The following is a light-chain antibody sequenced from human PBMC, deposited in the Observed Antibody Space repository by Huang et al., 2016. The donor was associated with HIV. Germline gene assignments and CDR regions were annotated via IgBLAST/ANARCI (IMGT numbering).Light chain of an antibody. CDR2: DAS. CDR1: LSVSNY. CDR3: QHRGN. J-gene: IGKJ5*01. Sequence: EIVLTQSPATLSLSPGVRATLSCRASLSVSNYLAWYQQKPGQALRLLIYDASNRATGIPARFSGSGSGTDFTLTISSLDPEDFAIYYCQHRGNFGQGTRLEIK. V-gene: IGKV3-11*01.